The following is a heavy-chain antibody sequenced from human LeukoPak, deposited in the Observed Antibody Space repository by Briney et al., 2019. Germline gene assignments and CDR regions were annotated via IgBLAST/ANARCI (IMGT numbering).Heavy chain of an antibody. CDR1: GFTFSIYG. V-gene: IGHV3-30*18. CDR3: AKKFPGAVTNGPDY. J-gene: IGHJ4*02. D-gene: IGHD4-17*01. CDR2: ISYDGSNI. Sequence: GGSLRLSCAASGFTFSIYGMHWVRQAPGKGLEWVAVISYDGSNIYYADSVKGRFTISRDNSKNTLYLQMNSLRPEDTAVYYCAKKFPGAVTNGPDYSVQRSLVTVSS.